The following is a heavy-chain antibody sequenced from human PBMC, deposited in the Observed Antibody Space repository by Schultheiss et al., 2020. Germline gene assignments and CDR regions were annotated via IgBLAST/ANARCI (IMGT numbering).Heavy chain of an antibody. D-gene: IGHD3-22*01. CDR3: ARLKYYYDSSGNNWFDP. CDR1: GGSFSGYY. V-gene: IGHV4-34*01. J-gene: IGHJ5*02. Sequence: SQTLSLTCAVYGGSFSGYYWSWIRQPPGKGLEWIGEINHSGSTYYNPSLKSRVTISVDTSKNQFSLQLSSVTAADTAVYYCARLKYYYDSSGNNWFDPWGQGTLVTVSS. CDR2: INHSGST.